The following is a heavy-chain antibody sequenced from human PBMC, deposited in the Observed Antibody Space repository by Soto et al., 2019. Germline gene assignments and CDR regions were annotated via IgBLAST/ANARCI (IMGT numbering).Heavy chain of an antibody. CDR1: GYTFTSYG. CDR3: ARDLPTMDV. J-gene: IGHJ6*02. Sequence: VQLVQSGAEVKKPGASVKVSCKASGYTFTSYGISWVRQAPGQGPEWMGWIRAYNGNTNYAQKLQGRVTMTTDTATRTAYMKLRSLRSDDTAVYCCARDLPTMDVWGQGTTVTVSS. V-gene: IGHV1-18*01. CDR2: IRAYNGNT.